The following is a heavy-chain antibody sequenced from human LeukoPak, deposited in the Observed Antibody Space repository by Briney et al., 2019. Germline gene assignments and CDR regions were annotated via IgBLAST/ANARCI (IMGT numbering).Heavy chain of an antibody. CDR2: IWYDGSNK. CDR1: GFTFSSYG. Sequence: QSGGSLRLSCAASGFTFSSYGMHWVRQAPGKGLEWVAVIWYDGSNKYYADSVKGRFTISRDNSKNTLYLQMNSLRAEDTAVYYCARGKWYSSSWYVDYWGQGTLVTVSS. CDR3: ARGKWYSSSWYVDY. V-gene: IGHV3-33*01. J-gene: IGHJ4*02. D-gene: IGHD6-13*01.